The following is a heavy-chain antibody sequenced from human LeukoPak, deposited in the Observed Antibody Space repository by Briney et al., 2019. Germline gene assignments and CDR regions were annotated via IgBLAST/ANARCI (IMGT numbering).Heavy chain of an antibody. Sequence: PSETLSLTCALYGGSFSDYYWSWVRQPPGKGLEWIGEINHSGSTNYNPSLTSRVTMSVDTSKNQFSLKLSSVTAADTAVYFCARGPPRDFGASGFYYNYWGQGTRVTVSS. D-gene: IGHD4/OR15-4a*01. V-gene: IGHV4-34*01. CDR1: GGSFSDYY. CDR3: ARGPPRDFGASGFYYNY. CDR2: INHSGST. J-gene: IGHJ4*02.